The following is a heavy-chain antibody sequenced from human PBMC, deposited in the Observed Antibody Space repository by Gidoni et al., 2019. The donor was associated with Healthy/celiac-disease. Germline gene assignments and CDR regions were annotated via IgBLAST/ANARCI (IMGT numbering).Heavy chain of an antibody. V-gene: IGHV4-39*01. CDR2: IYYSGST. CDR3: ARHSSVVVPAAMVAYYYYMDV. J-gene: IGHJ6*03. CDR1: GGSISSISYY. Sequence: QLQLQESGPGLVKPSETLSLTCTVSGGSISSISYYCGWIRQPPGKGLEWIGSIYYSGSTDYNPSLKSRVTISVDTSKNQFSLKLSSVTAADTAVYYCARHSSVVVPAAMVAYYYYMDVWGKGTTVTVSS. D-gene: IGHD2-2*01.